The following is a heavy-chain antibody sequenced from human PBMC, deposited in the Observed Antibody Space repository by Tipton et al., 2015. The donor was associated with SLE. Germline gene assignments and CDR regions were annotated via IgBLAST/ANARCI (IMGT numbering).Heavy chain of an antibody. CDR2: IYTSGST. D-gene: IGHD1-1*01. V-gene: IGHV4-4*08. CDR1: GGSISSYY. J-gene: IGHJ5*01. Sequence: TLSLTCTVSGGSISSYYWSWIRQPPGKGLEWIGYIYTSGSTNYNPSLKSRVTISVDTSKNQFSLKLSSVTAADTAVYYCARGGVEEGLEEGDWFDSWGQGTLVTVSS. CDR3: ARGGVEEGLEEGDWFDS.